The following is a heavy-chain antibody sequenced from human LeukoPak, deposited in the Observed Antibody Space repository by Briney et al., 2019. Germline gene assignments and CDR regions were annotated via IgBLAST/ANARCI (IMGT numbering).Heavy chain of an antibody. J-gene: IGHJ4*02. Sequence: GGSLRLSCAASGFTFSSYAMSWVRQAPGKGLEWVSAISGSGGSTYYADSVKRRFTISRDNSKNTLYLEMNSLRAEDTAVYYCAKQPAYNWNYDGGYFDYWGQGTLVTVSS. CDR1: GFTFSSYA. V-gene: IGHV3-23*01. D-gene: IGHD1-7*01. CDR2: ISGSGGST. CDR3: AKQPAYNWNYDGGYFDY.